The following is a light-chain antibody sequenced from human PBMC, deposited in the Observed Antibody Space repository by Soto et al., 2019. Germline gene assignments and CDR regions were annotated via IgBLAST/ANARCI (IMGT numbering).Light chain of an antibody. CDR3: QQYNNWPIT. J-gene: IGKJ5*01. Sequence: EIVMTQSPATLSVSPGERATLSCRASQSVSTNLAWYQQKPGQAPRLLIYGTSTRATGIPARFGGSGSGTEFTLTITSPQSEDFGVYYCQQYNNWPITFGQGTRLEIK. CDR1: QSVSTN. CDR2: GTS. V-gene: IGKV3-15*01.